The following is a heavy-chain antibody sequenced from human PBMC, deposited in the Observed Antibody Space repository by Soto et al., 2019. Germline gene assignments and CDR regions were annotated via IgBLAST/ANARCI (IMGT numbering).Heavy chain of an antibody. V-gene: IGHV4-31*03. CDR3: AEDRYASLGAANYGMDV. D-gene: IGHD3-16*02. CDR2: IYYSGST. CDR1: GGSISSGGYY. J-gene: IGHJ6*02. Sequence: QVQLQESGPGLVKPSQTLSLTCTVSGGSISSGGYYWSWIRQHPGKGLEWIGYIYYSGSTYYKPSLKSRVTISVNTSKNQFSRKLSSVTAADTAVYYCAEDRYASLGAANYGMDVWGQGTTVTVSS.